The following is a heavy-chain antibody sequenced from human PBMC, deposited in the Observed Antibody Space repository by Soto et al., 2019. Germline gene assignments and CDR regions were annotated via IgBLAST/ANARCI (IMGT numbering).Heavy chain of an antibody. D-gene: IGHD2-2*01. CDR2: ISGSGGST. Sequence: GGSLRLSCAASGFTFSSYAMSWVRQAPGKGLEWVSAISGSGGSTYYADSVKGRFTISRDDSKNTAYLQMNSLKTEDTAVYYCTSSTSSRYYYFDYWGQGTLVTVSS. V-gene: IGHV3-23*01. CDR3: TSSTSSRYYYFDY. CDR1: GFTFSSYA. J-gene: IGHJ4*02.